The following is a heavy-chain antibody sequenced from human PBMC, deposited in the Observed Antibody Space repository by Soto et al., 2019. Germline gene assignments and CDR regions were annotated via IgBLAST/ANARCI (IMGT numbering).Heavy chain of an antibody. J-gene: IGHJ6*02. CDR3: ARGGYDFQTPPYYYGMDV. V-gene: IGHV1-8*01. CDR2: MNPNSGNT. D-gene: IGHD3-3*01. CDR1: GYTFTSYD. Sequence: QVQLVQSGAEVKKPGASVKVSCKASGYTFTSYDINWVRQATGQGLEWMGWMNPNSGNTGYAQKFQGRVTMTRNTSISTAYMEISSLRSEATAVYYCARGGYDFQTPPYYYGMDVWGQGTTVTVSS.